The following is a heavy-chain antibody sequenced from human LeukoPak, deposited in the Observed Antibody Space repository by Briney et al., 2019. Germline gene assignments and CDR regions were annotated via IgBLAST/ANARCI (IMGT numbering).Heavy chain of an antibody. CDR2: IYDSETT. V-gene: IGHV4-59*01. Sequence: PSETLSLTCTVSGVSINDYYWTWIRQPPGKGLEWIGYIYDSETTKSNPSLKSRVAISVDTSRNQFSLTLTSVTPADTAVYYCARGPVEMVPPLYDAFDIWGQGTKVTVSS. CDR1: GVSINDYY. J-gene: IGHJ3*02. D-gene: IGHD5-24*01. CDR3: ARGPVEMVPPLYDAFDI.